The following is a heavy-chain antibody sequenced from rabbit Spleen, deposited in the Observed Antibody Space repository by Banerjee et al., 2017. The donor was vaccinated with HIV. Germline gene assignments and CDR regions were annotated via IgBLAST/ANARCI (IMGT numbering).Heavy chain of an antibody. J-gene: IGHJ6*01. CDR1: GFSFSSSYY. CDR2: IYAAYSDST. D-gene: IGHD8-1*01. Sequence: QSLEESGGDLVKPGASLTLTCTASGFSFSSSYYICWVRQAPGKGLEWIACIYAAYSDSTAYASWAKGRFTISRTSSTTVTLQMTSLTAADTATYFCARDTGSSFSSYGMDLWGPGTLVTVS. V-gene: IGHV1S40*01. CDR3: ARDTGSSFSSYGMDL.